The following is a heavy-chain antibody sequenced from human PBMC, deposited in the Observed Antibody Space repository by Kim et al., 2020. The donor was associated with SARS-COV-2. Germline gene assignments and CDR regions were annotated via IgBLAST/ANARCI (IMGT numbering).Heavy chain of an antibody. Sequence: NFPQKFQGRVFMTRDTSISPAYMELNSLRYDDTAVYYCARNGYSGSYSFDYWGQGTLVTVSS. CDR3: ARNGYSGSYSFDY. V-gene: IGHV1-2*02. D-gene: IGHD1-26*01. J-gene: IGHJ4*02.